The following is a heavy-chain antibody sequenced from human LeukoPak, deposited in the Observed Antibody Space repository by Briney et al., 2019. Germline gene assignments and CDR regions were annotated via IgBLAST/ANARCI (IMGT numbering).Heavy chain of an antibody. J-gene: IGHJ5*02. CDR3: ARHNQSLVLRWFDP. D-gene: IGHD4/OR15-4a*01. CDR2: VFYSGNS. CDR1: GGSISTGRYF. Sequence: SETLSLTCTVSGGSISTGRYFWAWIRQSPEKGLEWIGSVFYSGNSYKNPSLKSRVTISVDTSKNQFSLEVHSVTVAASATYYCARHNQSLVLRWFDPWGHGAPVTVSS. V-gene: IGHV4-39*01.